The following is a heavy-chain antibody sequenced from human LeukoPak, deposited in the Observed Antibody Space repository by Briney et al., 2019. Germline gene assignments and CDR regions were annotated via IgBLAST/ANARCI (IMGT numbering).Heavy chain of an antibody. D-gene: IGHD1-1*01. V-gene: IGHV3-21*01. J-gene: IGHJ4*02. CDR1: GFTFSSYS. CDR2: ISSGSSYI. Sequence: GGSLRLSCAASGFTFSSYSMNWVRQAPGKGLEGVSSISSGSSYIYYADSVKGRFTISRDNSKNTVYVQMNSLRAEDTAVYYCASEGTTGTTWGPDYWGKGTLVTVSS. CDR3: ASEGTTGTTWGPDY.